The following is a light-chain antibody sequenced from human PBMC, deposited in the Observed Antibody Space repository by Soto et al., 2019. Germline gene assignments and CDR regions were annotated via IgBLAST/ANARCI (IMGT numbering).Light chain of an antibody. J-gene: IGLJ1*01. CDR1: SSDVGGYNY. CDR3: SSFAGSNNFPYV. V-gene: IGLV2-11*01. Sequence: QSVLTQPRSVSGSPGQSVTISCTGTSSDVGGYNYVSWYQQHPGKAPTLIIYDVSKRPSGVPDRLSGSKSGNTASLTISGLQAEDEADYYCSSFAGSNNFPYVFGTGTKVTVL. CDR2: DVS.